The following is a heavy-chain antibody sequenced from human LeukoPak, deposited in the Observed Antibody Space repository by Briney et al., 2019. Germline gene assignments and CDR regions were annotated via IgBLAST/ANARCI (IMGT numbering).Heavy chain of an antibody. CDR3: AMTTVTTHYNWFDP. Sequence: PSETLSLTCTVSGGSISSSSYYWGWIRQPPGKGLEWIGSIYYSGSTYYNPSLKSRVTISVDTSKSQFSLKLSSVTAADTAVYYCAMTTVTTHYNWFDPWGQGTLVTVSS. D-gene: IGHD4-17*01. J-gene: IGHJ5*02. CDR2: IYYSGST. CDR1: GGSISSSSYY. V-gene: IGHV4-39*07.